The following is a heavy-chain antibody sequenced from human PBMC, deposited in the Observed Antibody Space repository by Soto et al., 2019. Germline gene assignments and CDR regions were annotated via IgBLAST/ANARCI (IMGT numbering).Heavy chain of an antibody. Sequence: PSETLSLTCTVSGGSISSGDYYWSWIRQPPGKGLEWIGYIYYSGSTYYNPSLKSRVTISVDRSKNQFSLRLSSVTAADTAVYYCARVRAYYDILTGYDTYYFDYWGQGTLVTVSS. D-gene: IGHD3-9*01. V-gene: IGHV4-30-4*01. J-gene: IGHJ4*02. CDR3: ARVRAYYDILTGYDTYYFDY. CDR1: GGSISSGDYY. CDR2: IYYSGST.